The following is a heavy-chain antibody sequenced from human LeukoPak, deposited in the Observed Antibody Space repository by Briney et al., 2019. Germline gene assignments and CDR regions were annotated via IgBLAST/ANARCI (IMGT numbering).Heavy chain of an antibody. CDR1: AFTVSSSF. CDR2: IYSNGNT. Sequence: AASAFTVSSSFMSWVRQAPGKGLEWVSIIYSNGNTHYADSVRGRFTISRDNSMNTLYLQMNNLRAEDTAVYYCARTNNYAFDIWGLGTMVTVSS. CDR3: ARTNNYAFDI. V-gene: IGHV3-53*01. D-gene: IGHD5-24*01. J-gene: IGHJ3*02.